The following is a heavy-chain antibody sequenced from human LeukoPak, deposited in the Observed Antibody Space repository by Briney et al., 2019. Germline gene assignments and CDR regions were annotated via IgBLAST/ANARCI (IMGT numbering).Heavy chain of an antibody. CDR2: INHSGDT. Sequence: SETLSLTCAVYDGSFSGYYWSWIRQPPGKGLEYIGEINHSGDTDYNPSLKSRVTMSVDTSKNQFSLKLSSVTAADTAVYYCARDKWKGDTATNWFDPWGQGTLVTVSS. CDR3: ARDKWKGDTATNWFDP. V-gene: IGHV4-34*01. J-gene: IGHJ5*02. CDR1: DGSFSGYY. D-gene: IGHD5-18*01.